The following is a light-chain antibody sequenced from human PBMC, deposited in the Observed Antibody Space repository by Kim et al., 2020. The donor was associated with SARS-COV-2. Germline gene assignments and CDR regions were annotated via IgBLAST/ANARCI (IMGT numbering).Light chain of an antibody. J-gene: IGKJ1*01. Sequence: DIQMTQSPSSLSASVGDRVTITCQASQDIRNYLNWYQHKAGKAPKLLIYDASSLETGVPSRFSGSGSGTDFTFTISSLQPEDIATYYCQQYDNFWTFGQGTKVEIK. CDR3: QQYDNFWT. V-gene: IGKV1-33*01. CDR1: QDIRNY. CDR2: DAS.